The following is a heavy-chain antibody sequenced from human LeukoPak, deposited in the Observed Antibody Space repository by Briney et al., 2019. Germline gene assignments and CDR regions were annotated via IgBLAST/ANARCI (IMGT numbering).Heavy chain of an antibody. CDR3: ARGYCTSSSCYNDY. CDR2: MSFDVNNK. D-gene: IGHD2-2*02. Sequence: PGGSPRLSCATSGFTFSSYAFHWVRQAPGKGLEWVATMSFDVNNKYYADSVRGRFTISRDNSKNTLYLQMNSLRAEDTAVYSCARGYCTSSSCYNDYWGQGTLVTVSS. V-gene: IGHV3-30*04. J-gene: IGHJ4*02. CDR1: GFTFSSYA.